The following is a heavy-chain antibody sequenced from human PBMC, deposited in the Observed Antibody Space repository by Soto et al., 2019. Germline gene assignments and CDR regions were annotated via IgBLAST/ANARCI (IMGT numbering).Heavy chain of an antibody. D-gene: IGHD4-17*01. J-gene: IGHJ4*02. CDR1: GFTFSSYS. Sequence: EVQLVESGGGLVKPGGSLRLSCAASGFTFSSYSMNWVRQAPGKGLEWVSSISSSSSYIYYADSVKGRFTISRDNAKNSLYLQMNSLRAEDTAVYYCARVNDYGDYVVDYWGQGTLVTVSS. CDR3: ARVNDYGDYVVDY. CDR2: ISSSSSYI. V-gene: IGHV3-21*01.